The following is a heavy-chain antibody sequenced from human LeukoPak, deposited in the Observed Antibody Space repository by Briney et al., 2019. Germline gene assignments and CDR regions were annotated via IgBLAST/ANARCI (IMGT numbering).Heavy chain of an antibody. J-gene: IGHJ6*02. V-gene: IGHV3-64*01. CDR3: ARGEYENYYYYGMDV. CDR2: ISSNGGST. D-gene: IGHD2-2*01. CDR1: GVTFSNYA. Sequence: PGGSLRLSCAASGVTFSNYAIHWVRQAPGKGLEYVSGISSNGGSTYYANSVKGRFTISRDNSKNTLYLQMGSLRAEGMAVYYCARGEYENYYYYGMDVWGQGTTVTVSS.